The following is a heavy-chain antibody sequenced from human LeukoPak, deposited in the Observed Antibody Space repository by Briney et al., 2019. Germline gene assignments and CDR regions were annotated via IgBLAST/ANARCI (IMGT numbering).Heavy chain of an antibody. Sequence: NSSETLSLTCTVSGYSISGGYYWGWFRQPPGKGLEWIGSIYHSGSTYYNPSLKSRVTISVDTSRTQFSLKLNSVTAADTAVYYCARARTAVGDLWYWGQGTLVTVSS. D-gene: IGHD4-23*01. J-gene: IGHJ4*02. CDR3: ARARTAVGDLWY. CDR2: IYHSGST. CDR1: GYSISGGYY. V-gene: IGHV4-38-2*02.